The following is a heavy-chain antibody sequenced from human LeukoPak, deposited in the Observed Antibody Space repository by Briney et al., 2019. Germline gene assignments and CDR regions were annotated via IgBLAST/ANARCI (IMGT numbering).Heavy chain of an antibody. Sequence: PSETLSLTCAVYGGSFSGYYWSWIRQPPGKGLEWIGEINHSGSTNYNPSLKSRVTISVDTSKNQFSLKLSSVTAADTAVYHCARGHPYYAWGQGTLVTVSS. CDR1: GGSFSGYY. CDR2: INHSGST. CDR3: ARGHPYYA. V-gene: IGHV4-34*01. D-gene: IGHD1-26*01. J-gene: IGHJ5*02.